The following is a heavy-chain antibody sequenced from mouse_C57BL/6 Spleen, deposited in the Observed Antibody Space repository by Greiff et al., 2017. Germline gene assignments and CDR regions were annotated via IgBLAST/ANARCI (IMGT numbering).Heavy chain of an antibody. J-gene: IGHJ2*01. Sequence: QVQLQQSGAELARPGASVKMSCKASGYTFTSYTMHWVKQRPGQGLEWIGYINPSSGYTKYNQKFKDKATLTADKSSSTAYMQLSSLTSEDSAVYSSASGALESYFSYWGHGPTLTVSS. CDR2: INPSSGYT. CDR3: ASGALESYFSY. CDR1: GYTFTSYT. V-gene: IGHV1-4*01.